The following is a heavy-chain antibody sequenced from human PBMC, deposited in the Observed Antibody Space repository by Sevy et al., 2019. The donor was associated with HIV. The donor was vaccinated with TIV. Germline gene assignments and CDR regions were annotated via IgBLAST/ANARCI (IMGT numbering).Heavy chain of an antibody. V-gene: IGHV3-49*04. CDR3: TRWKGLQSIFDY. CDR2: LKSKADGGTV. J-gene: IGHJ4*02. D-gene: IGHD1-1*01. CDR1: GFTFGDYA. Sequence: GGSLRLSCTTSGFTFGDYAMNWVRQAPGKGLEWVAFLKSKADGGTVDHAASVKGRITISRDDSKSMAYLQMNDLTTEDTGVYYCTRWKGLQSIFDYWGQGALVTVSS.